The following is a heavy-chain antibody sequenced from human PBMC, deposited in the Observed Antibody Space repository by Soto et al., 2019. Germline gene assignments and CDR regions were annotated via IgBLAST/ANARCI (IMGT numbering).Heavy chain of an antibody. CDR2: IYYSGST. CDR1: GGSISSSSYY. D-gene: IGHD1-26*01. J-gene: IGHJ4*02. CDR3: ARVGGEYSGSYSFDY. V-gene: IGHV4-39*01. Sequence: SETLSLTCTVSGGSISSSSYYWGWIRQPPGKGLEWIGSIYYSGSTYYNPSLKSRVTISVDTSKNQFSLKLSSVTAADTAVYYCARVGGEYSGSYSFDYWGQGTLVTVSS.